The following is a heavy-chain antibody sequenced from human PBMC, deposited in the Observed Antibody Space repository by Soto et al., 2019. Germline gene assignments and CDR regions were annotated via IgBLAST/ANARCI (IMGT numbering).Heavy chain of an antibody. CDR3: AKVGDYGDYVDY. Sequence: PGGSLRLSCAASGFIFSNCAMSWVRKAPGKGLEWVSIISGSGGGTYYADSVKGRFTISRDNSKNTLFVQMNTLRAEDTAVYYCAKVGDYGDYVDYWGQGALVTVSS. V-gene: IGHV3-23*01. J-gene: IGHJ4*02. D-gene: IGHD4-17*01. CDR1: GFIFSNCA. CDR2: ISGSGGGT.